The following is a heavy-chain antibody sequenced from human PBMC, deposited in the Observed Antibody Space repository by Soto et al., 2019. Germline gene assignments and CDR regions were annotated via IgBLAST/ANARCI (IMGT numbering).Heavy chain of an antibody. CDR3: ASFAGTRYY. D-gene: IGHD6-13*01. J-gene: IGHJ4*02. CDR2: ISYDGSNK. Sequence: QVQLVESGGGVVQPGRSLRLSCAASGFTFSSYAMHWVRQAPGKGLEWVAVISYDGSNKYYADSVKGRFTISRDNSKNTLYLQMNSLRAEDTAVYYCASFAGTRYYWGQGTLVTVSS. CDR1: GFTFSSYA. V-gene: IGHV3-30-3*01.